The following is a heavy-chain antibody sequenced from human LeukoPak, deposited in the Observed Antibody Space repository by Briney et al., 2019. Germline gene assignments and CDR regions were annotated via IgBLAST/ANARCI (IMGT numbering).Heavy chain of an antibody. D-gene: IGHD6-19*01. CDR2: INHSGST. V-gene: IGHV4-34*01. J-gene: IGHJ5*02. CDR1: GGSFSGYY. CDR3: ARTVSRSSGWS. Sequence: SETLSLTCAVYGGSFSGYYWSWIRQPPGQGLEWIGEINHSGSTNYNPSLKSRVTISVDTSKNQFSLKLSSVTAADTAVYYCARTVSRSSGWSWGQGTLVTVSS.